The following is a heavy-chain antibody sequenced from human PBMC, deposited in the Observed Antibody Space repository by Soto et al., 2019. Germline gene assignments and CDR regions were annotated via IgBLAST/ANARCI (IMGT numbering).Heavy chain of an antibody. Sequence: EVQLVESGGGLVQPGRSLRLSCAASGFTFDDYAMHWVRQAPGKGLEWVSGISWNSGSIGYADSVKGRFTISRDNAKNSLYLQMNSLRAEDTALYYCAKSRDSTILGGSFDYWGQGTLVTVSS. CDR3: AKSRDSTILGGSFDY. CDR2: ISWNSGSI. V-gene: IGHV3-9*01. J-gene: IGHJ4*02. CDR1: GFTFDDYA. D-gene: IGHD3-3*01.